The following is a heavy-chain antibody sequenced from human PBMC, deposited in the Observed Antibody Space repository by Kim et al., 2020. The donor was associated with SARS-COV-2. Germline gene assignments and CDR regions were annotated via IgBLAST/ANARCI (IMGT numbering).Heavy chain of an antibody. J-gene: IGHJ6*02. Sequence: RGRVTITRDTSASTAYMELSSLRSEDTAVYYCARYRGYSYGPVYYYGMDVWGQGTTVTVSS. D-gene: IGHD5-18*01. CDR3: ARYRGYSYGPVYYYGMDV. V-gene: IGHV1-3*01.